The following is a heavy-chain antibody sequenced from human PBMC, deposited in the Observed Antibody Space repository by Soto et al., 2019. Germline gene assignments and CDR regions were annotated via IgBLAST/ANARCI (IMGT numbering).Heavy chain of an antibody. D-gene: IGHD7-27*01. Sequence: QVQLQESGPGQVKPSQTLSLTCSVSGVSIQSGDNYWSWIRQPPGKGLEWIGNIYYVGSTSYNPSLRSRVSMSVDTSKNQFSLKLTSVTAADTAVYYCARNTSRLGWVDSWGEGTLVTVSS. CDR2: IYYVGST. J-gene: IGHJ5*01. V-gene: IGHV4-30-4*08. CDR3: ARNTSRLGWVDS. CDR1: GVSIQSGDNY.